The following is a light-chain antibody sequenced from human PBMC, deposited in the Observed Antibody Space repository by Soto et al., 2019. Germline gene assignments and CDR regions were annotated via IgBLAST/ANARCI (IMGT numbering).Light chain of an antibody. J-gene: IGLJ1*01. V-gene: IGLV2-23*02. CDR3: LSYAGSPYV. CDR1: SSDVGSYNL. Sequence: QSVLTQPASVSGSPGQSIAISCTGTSSDVGSYNLVSWYQQHPGKAPKLMIYEVSKRPSGVSDRFSGCKSGNTASLTISGLQAEDEADYYCLSYAGSPYVFGTGTKVTVL. CDR2: EVS.